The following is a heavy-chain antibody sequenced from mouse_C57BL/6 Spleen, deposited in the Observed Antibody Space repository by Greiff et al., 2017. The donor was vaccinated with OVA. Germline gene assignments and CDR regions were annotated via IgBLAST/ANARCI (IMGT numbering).Heavy chain of an antibody. D-gene: IGHD1-1*01. Sequence: VQLKESGPELVKPGASVKMSCKASGYTFTDYNMHWVKQSHGKSLEWIGYINPNNGGTSYNQKFKGKATLTVNKSSSTAYMELRSLTSEESAVYYCARRHYGRSHYYAMDYWGQGTSVTVSS. J-gene: IGHJ4*01. CDR3: ARRHYGRSHYYAMDY. CDR1: GYTFTDYN. CDR2: INPNNGGT. V-gene: IGHV1-22*01.